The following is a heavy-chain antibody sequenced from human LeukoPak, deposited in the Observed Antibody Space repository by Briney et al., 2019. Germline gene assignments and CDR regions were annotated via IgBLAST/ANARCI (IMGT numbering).Heavy chain of an antibody. D-gene: IGHD3-10*01. V-gene: IGHV4-59*08. CDR3: ARLGSGSYYVDY. CDR1: GGSISSYY. CDR2: IYYSGST. J-gene: IGHJ4*02. Sequence: PSETLSLTCTVSGGSISSYYWSWIRQPPGKGLEWIGYIYYSGSTNYNPSLKSRVTISVDTSKNQFSLKLSSVTAADTAVYYCARLGSGSYYVDYWGQGTLVTVSS.